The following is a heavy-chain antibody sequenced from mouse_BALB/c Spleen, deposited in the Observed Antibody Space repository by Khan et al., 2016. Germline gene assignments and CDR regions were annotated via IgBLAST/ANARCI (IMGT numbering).Heavy chain of an antibody. CDR2: IRYSGST. J-gene: IGHJ2*01. CDR3: SSRNWDVDY. CDR1: GYSITSDYA. Sequence: LVESGPGLVKPSQSLSLTCTVTGYSITSDYAWNWIRQFPGNKLEWMGYIRYSGSTSYNPSLKSRISITRDTSKNQFFLQLNSVTTEDTATYYCSSRNWDVDYWGQGTTLTVSS. V-gene: IGHV3-2*02. D-gene: IGHD4-1*02.